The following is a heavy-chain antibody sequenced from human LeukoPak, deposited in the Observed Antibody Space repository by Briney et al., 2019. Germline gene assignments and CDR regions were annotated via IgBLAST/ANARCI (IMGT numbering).Heavy chain of an antibody. D-gene: IGHD2-2*01. Sequence: SETLSLTCAVSGYSISSGYQWAWIRQPPGRGLEWIVSVHHNASAHYNPSLRSRVTISVDTSKNHLSLKLNSVTVADTAIYYCARDPRWLTPDCTSTSCYENYFAPWGQGTLVTVSS. V-gene: IGHV4-38-2*02. J-gene: IGHJ5*02. CDR1: GYSISSGYQ. CDR3: ARDPRWLTPDCTSTSCYENYFAP. CDR2: VHHNASA.